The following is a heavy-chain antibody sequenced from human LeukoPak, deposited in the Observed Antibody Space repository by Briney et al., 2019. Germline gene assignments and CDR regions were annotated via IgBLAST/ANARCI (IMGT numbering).Heavy chain of an antibody. CDR2: INPNSGGT. CDR3: ARASSDYDSSGSSFDY. V-gene: IGHV1-2*02. D-gene: IGHD3-22*01. J-gene: IGHJ4*02. Sequence: GASVKVSCKASGYTFTGYYLHWVRQAPGQGLEWMGWINPNSGGTNYAQKFQGRVTMTRDTSISTAYMELSRLRSDDTAVYYCARASSDYDSSGSSFDYWGQGTLVTVSS. CDR1: GYTFTGYY.